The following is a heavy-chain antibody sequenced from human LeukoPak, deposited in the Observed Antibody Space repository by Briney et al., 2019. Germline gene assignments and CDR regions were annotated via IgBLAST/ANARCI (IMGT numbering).Heavy chain of an antibody. CDR2: ISGSGGST. J-gene: IGHJ6*02. Sequence: GGSLRLSCAASGFTFSSYAMSWVRQAPGKGLEWVSAISGSGGSTYYADSVKGRFTISRDNSKNTLYLQMNSLRAEDTAVYYCWLFERSYYYYYGMDVWGQGTTVTVSS. V-gene: IGHV3-23*01. CDR1: GFTFSSYA. CDR3: WLFERSYYYYYGMDV. D-gene: IGHD6-19*01.